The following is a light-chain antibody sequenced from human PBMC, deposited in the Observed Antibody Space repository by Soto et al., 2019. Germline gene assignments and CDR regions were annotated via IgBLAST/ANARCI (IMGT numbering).Light chain of an antibody. Sequence: EIVLTQSPGTLSLSPGERATLSCRASQSVGNNYLAWYQQKPGQAPRLLIYGASNRATGIPDRFSGSGSGTDFTLTISSLEPEDFAVYYCQQRSNWQITFGQGTRLEL. CDR3: QQRSNWQIT. J-gene: IGKJ5*01. CDR1: QSVGNNY. CDR2: GAS. V-gene: IGKV3D-20*02.